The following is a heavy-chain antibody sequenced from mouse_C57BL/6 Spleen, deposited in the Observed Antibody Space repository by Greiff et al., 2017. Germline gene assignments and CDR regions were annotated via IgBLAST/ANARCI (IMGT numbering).Heavy chain of an antibody. CDR2: IYPGDGDT. V-gene: IGHV1-82*01. D-gene: IGHD2-14*01. J-gene: IGHJ2*01. CDR3: ASDDEEVH. Sequence: VQLQQSGPELVKPGASVKISCKASGYAFSSSWMNWVKQRPGKGLEWIGRIYPGDGDTNYNGKFKGKATLTADKSSSTAYMQLSSLTSEDSAVYFCASDDEEVHWGQGTTLTVSS. CDR1: GYAFSSSW.